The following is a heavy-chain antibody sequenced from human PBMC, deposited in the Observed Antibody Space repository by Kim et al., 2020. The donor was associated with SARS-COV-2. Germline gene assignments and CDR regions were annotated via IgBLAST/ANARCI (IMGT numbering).Heavy chain of an antibody. V-gene: IGHV3-21*01. Sequence: GGSLRLSCAASGFTFSSYSMNWVRQAPGKGLEWVSGISISSTYAFYADSLKGRITISRDNARELLYLQITGLTADDTAVYYCARDARRRVRDKDSADAFDVWGRGKLLIVSS. CDR2: ISISSTYA. CDR1: GFTFSSYS. CDR3: ARDARRRVRDKDSADAFDV. J-gene: IGHJ3*01. D-gene: IGHD2-15*01.